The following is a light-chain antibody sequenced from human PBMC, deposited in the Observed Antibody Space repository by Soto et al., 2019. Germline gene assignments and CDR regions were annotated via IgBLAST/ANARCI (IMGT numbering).Light chain of an antibody. J-gene: IGKJ3*01. Sequence: DIQMTQSPSTLSASVGGRVTITCRASQSINTWLAWYQQKPGKAPKLLIYRASTLESGVPSRFSGSGSGTEFTLTISSLQPDDFSTYYCQHYNTYSCTFGPGTKVDI. V-gene: IGKV1-5*03. CDR1: QSINTW. CDR2: RAS. CDR3: QHYNTYSCT.